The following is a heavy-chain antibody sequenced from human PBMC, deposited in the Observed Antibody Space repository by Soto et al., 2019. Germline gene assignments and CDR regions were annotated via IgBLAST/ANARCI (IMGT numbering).Heavy chain of an antibody. Sequence: QVQLQQWGAGLLKPSETLSLTCAVYGGSFSGYQWSWIRQTPGKGLEWIGEIKDSGNINYNPSLKSRVTILVDTAKKQISLKLSSVTAADTAVYYCARGLILWFGELSRRGGYYYYMDVWGTGTTVTVSS. CDR1: GGSFSGYQ. CDR3: ARGLILWFGELSRRGGYYYYMDV. D-gene: IGHD3-10*01. J-gene: IGHJ6*03. CDR2: IKDSGNI. V-gene: IGHV4-34*01.